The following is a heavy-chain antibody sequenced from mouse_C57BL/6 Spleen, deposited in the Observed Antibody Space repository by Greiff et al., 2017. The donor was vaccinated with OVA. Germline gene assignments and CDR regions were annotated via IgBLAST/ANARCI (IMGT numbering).Heavy chain of an antibody. Sequence: VKLMESGAELVRPGASVKLSCKASGYTFTDYYINWVKQRPGQGLEWIARIYPGSGNTYYNEKFKGKATLTAEKSSSTAYMQLSSLTSEDSAVYFCAREDYYGSSYEYFDVWGTGTTVTVSS. CDR1: GYTFTDYY. D-gene: IGHD1-1*01. CDR3: AREDYYGSSYEYFDV. CDR2: IYPGSGNT. J-gene: IGHJ1*03. V-gene: IGHV1-76*01.